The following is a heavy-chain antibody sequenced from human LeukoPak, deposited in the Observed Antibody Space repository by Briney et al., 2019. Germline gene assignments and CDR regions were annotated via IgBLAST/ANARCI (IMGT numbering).Heavy chain of an antibody. CDR1: GGSISSYY. D-gene: IGHD2-2*01. Sequence: PSETLSLTCTVSGGSISSYYWSWIRQPPGKGLEWIGYIYYRGSTNYNPSLKSRVTISVDTSKNQFSLELSSVTAADTAVYYCAKDVRCSSTSCLFDYWGQGTLVTVSS. CDR2: IYYRGST. CDR3: AKDVRCSSTSCLFDY. J-gene: IGHJ4*02. V-gene: IGHV4-59*01.